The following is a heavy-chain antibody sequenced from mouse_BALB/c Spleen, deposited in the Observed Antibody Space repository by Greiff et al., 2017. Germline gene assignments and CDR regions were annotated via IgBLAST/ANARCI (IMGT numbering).Heavy chain of an antibody. CDR1: GFNIKDYY. CDR2: IDPENGNT. D-gene: IGHD1-2*01. V-gene: IGHV14-1*02. J-gene: IGHJ3*01. CDR3: ARKTTATAY. Sequence: VQLQQSGAELVRPGALVKLSCKASGFNIKDYYMYWVKQRPEQGLEWIGWIDPENGNTIYDPKFQGKASITADTSSNTAYLQLSSLTSEDTAVYYCARKTTATAYWGQGTLVTVSA.